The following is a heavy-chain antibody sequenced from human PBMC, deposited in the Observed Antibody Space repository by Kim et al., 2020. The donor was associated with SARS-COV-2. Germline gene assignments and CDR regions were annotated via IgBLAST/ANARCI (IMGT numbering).Heavy chain of an antibody. V-gene: IGHV1-18*01. J-gene: IGHJ3*02. CDR3: ARERGGSSWYLDAFDI. Sequence: KLQGRVTMTTDTSTSTAYMELRSLRSDDTAVYYCARERGGSSWYLDAFDIWGQGTMVTVSS. D-gene: IGHD6-13*01.